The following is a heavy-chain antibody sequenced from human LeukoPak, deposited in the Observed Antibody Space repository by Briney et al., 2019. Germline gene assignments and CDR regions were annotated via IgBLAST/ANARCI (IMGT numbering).Heavy chain of an antibody. CDR1: GFTFSSYE. J-gene: IGHJ4*02. Sequence: GGSLRLSCAASGFTFSSYEMNWVRQAPGKGLEWVSYISSSGRTIYYADSVKGRFNISRDNAKNSLYLQMNSLRAEDTAVYYCARDLWTTVTTYWGQGTLVTVSS. CDR3: ARDLWTTVTTY. CDR2: ISSSGRTI. D-gene: IGHD4-17*01. V-gene: IGHV3-48*03.